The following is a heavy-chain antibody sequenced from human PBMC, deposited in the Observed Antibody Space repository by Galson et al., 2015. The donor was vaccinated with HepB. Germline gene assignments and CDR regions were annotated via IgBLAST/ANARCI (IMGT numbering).Heavy chain of an antibody. CDR1: GYTFTSYA. Sequence: SCKASGYTFTSYAMNWVRQAPGQGLEWMGWINTNTGNPTYAQGFTGRFVFSLDTSVSTAYLQISSLKAEDTAVYYCARDLPRIAVAGNWFDPWGQGTLVTVSS. V-gene: IGHV7-4-1*02. CDR3: ARDLPRIAVAGNWFDP. CDR2: INTNTGNP. D-gene: IGHD6-19*01. J-gene: IGHJ5*02.